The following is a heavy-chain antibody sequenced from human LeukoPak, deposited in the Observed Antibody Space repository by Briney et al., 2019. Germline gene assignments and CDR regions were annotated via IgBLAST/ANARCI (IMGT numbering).Heavy chain of an antibody. J-gene: IGHJ4*02. D-gene: IGHD6-19*01. CDR1: GDTFSSYA. V-gene: IGHV1-69*13. CDR2: IIPIFGTA. CDR3: ARGRMAGTYVFDY. Sequence: LVKVSCKASGDTFSSYAISWVRQAPGQGLEWMGGIIPIFGTANYAQKFQGRVTITADESTSTAYMELTSLRSEDTAVYYCARGRMAGTYVFDYWGQGTLVTVSS.